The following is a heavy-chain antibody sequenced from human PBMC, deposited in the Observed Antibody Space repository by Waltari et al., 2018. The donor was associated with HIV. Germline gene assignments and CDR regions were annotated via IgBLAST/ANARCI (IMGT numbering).Heavy chain of an antibody. V-gene: IGHV4-59*01. CDR3: ARGPAVAGTEDFDY. D-gene: IGHD6-19*01. Sequence: QVQLQESGPGLVKPSETLSLTCTVSGGSISNYYWSWIRQPPGKGLEWIGYIYYSGSTNYNPSLKSRVTISVDTSENQFSLKLSSVTAADTAVYYCARGPAVAGTEDFDYWGQGTLVTVSS. J-gene: IGHJ4*02. CDR2: IYYSGST. CDR1: GGSISNYY.